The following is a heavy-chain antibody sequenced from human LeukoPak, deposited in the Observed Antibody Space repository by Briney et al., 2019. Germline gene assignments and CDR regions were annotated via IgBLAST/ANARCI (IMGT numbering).Heavy chain of an antibody. V-gene: IGHV3-21*01. CDR3: AIAAAGPLESY. CDR1: GFTFSSYS. J-gene: IGHJ4*02. CDR2: ISSSSSYI. Sequence: GGSLRLSCAASGFTFSSYSMNWVRQALGKGLEWVSSISSSSSYIYYADSVKGRFTISRDNAKNSLYLQMNSLRAEDTAVYYCAIAAAGPLESYWGQGTLVTVSS. D-gene: IGHD6-13*01.